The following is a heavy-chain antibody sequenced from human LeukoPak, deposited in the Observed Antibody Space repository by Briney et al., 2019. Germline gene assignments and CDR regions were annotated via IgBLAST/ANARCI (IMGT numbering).Heavy chain of an antibody. CDR1: GLTFSSSW. V-gene: IGHV3-9*01. Sequence: GGSLRLSCAVSGLTFSSSWMDWVRQAPGKGQEWVSGISWNSGSIDYADSVRGRFTISRDNAKNSLYLQMNSLRVEDTAFYYCAKDNRRHYTSGPNPDSLHWGQGALVTVSS. CDR2: ISWNSGSI. J-gene: IGHJ4*02. CDR3: AKDNRRHYTSGPNPDSLH. D-gene: IGHD6-19*01.